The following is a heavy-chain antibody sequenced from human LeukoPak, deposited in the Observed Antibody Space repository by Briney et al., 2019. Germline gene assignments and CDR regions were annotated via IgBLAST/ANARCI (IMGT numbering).Heavy chain of an antibody. J-gene: IGHJ6*03. CDR1: GFTFTEYS. D-gene: IGHD3-10*01. CDR3: ARVRGPTLKTCYMDV. CDR2: ISDRSSTI. Sequence: GESLRLSCAASGFTFTEYSIIWVRQAPGKGLEWVSFISDISDRSSTIHYADSVKGRFTISRDNAERLVYLQMNSLRADDTAVYYCARVRGPTLKTCYMDVWGTGTTVTVSS. V-gene: IGHV3-48*04.